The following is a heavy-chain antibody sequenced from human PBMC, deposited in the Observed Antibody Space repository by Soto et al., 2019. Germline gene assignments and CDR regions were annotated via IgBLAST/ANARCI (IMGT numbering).Heavy chain of an antibody. Sequence: PSETLSLTCAVYGGSFSGYYWSWIRQPPGKGLEWIGEINHSGSTNYNPSLKSRVTISVDTSKNQFSLKLSSVTAADTAVYYCARRYYDSSGYLYYFDYWGQGTLVTVSS. CDR1: GGSFSGYY. CDR2: INHSGST. J-gene: IGHJ4*02. D-gene: IGHD3-22*01. CDR3: ARRYYDSSGYLYYFDY. V-gene: IGHV4-34*01.